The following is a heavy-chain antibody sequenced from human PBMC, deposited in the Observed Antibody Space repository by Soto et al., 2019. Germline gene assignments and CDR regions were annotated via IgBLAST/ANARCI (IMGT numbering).Heavy chain of an antibody. J-gene: IGHJ5*02. CDR2: LYNTGST. CDR1: GGSISRYY. Sequence: PSETLSLTCTVSGGSISRYYWSWIRQTPGKGLEWIGYLYNTGSTIYNPSLESRVTISVDTSKNQFSLKLSSVTSADTAVYYCARARPDGSRLDPWGQGTLVTVSS. D-gene: IGHD6-13*01. V-gene: IGHV4-59*08. CDR3: ARARPDGSRLDP.